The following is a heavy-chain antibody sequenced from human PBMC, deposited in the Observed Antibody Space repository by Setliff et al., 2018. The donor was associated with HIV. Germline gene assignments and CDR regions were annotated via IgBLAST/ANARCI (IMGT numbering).Heavy chain of an antibody. CDR2: IGQDGSEK. CDR1: RFDFNNYW. Sequence: PGGSLRLSCAASRFDFNNYWMCWVRQAPGKGLEWVANIGQDGSEKNYVDSVKGRFTISRDNAKNSMDLQMNSLRAEETAIYYCARKLRPGHGVDVWGQGTKVTVSS. J-gene: IGHJ6*02. D-gene: IGHD3-10*01. CDR3: ARKLRPGHGVDV. V-gene: IGHV3-7*01.